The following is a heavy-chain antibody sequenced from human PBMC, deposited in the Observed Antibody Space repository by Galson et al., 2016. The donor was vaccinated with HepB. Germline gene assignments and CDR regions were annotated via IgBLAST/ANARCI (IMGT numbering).Heavy chain of an antibody. Sequence: SLRLSCAASGFTLSSYEMNWVRQAPGKGLEWVSYISSSGNIIYYADSVEGRFTISRDNAKNSLYLQMNSLRAEDTAVYYCAREPPYTGAYNWFDTWGQGTLVTVYS. CDR3: AREPPYTGAYNWFDT. CDR1: GFTLSSYE. CDR2: ISSSGNII. V-gene: IGHV3-48*03. D-gene: IGHD7-27*01. J-gene: IGHJ5*02.